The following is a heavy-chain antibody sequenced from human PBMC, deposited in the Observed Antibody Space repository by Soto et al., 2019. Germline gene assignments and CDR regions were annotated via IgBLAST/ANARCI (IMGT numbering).Heavy chain of an antibody. CDR1: GGSISSGGYY. V-gene: IGHV4-31*03. CDR3: AREADYYDSSGYFSKYFDS. D-gene: IGHD3-22*01. Sequence: SETLSLTCTVSGGSISSGGYYWSWIRQHPGKGLEWIGYIYYTGSAYYNPSLKSRLTISVDTPNNQFSLKRCSVTAEDTVVYYCAREADYYDSSGYFSKYFDSCGQGTLVTVSS. J-gene: IGHJ4*02. CDR2: IYYTGSA.